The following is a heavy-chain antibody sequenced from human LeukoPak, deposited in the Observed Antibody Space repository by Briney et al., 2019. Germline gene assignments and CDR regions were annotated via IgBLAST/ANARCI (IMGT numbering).Heavy chain of an antibody. V-gene: IGHV1-2*02. Sequence: GASVKVSCKASGYTLTGYYMHGVRQAPGQGLEWMGWINPNSGGTNYAQKFQGRVTMTRDTSISTAYMELSRLRSDDTAVYYCARGGLLWFGDPTQIFDYWGQGTLVTVSS. CDR1: GYTLTGYY. D-gene: IGHD3-10*01. J-gene: IGHJ4*02. CDR3: ARGGLLWFGDPTQIFDY. CDR2: INPNSGGT.